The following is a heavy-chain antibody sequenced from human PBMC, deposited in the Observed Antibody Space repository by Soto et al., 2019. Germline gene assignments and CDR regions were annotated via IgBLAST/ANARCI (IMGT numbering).Heavy chain of an antibody. V-gene: IGHV6-1*01. CDR3: ARGVAGSGFDL. Sequence: SQTLSLTCAISGDSVSSDTAAWNWIRSSPSRGLEWLGRTYYRSNWRHDYAVSVKSRITVNPDTSKNHFSLQLNSVTPDDTAVYYCARGVAGSGFDLWGQGTLVTVSS. CDR2: TYYRSNWRH. J-gene: IGHJ4*02. D-gene: IGHD6-19*01. CDR1: GDSVSSDTAA.